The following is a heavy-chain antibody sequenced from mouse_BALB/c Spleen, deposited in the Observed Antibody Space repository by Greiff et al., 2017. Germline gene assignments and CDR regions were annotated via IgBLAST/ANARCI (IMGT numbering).Heavy chain of an antibody. CDR3: ARSLRLPNYYAMDY. Sequence: VQLQQSGPSLVKPSQTLSLTCSVTGDSITSGYWNWIRKFPGNKLEYMGYISYSGSTYYNPSLKSRISITRDTSKNQYYLQLNSVTTEDTATYYCARSLRLPNYYAMDYWGQGTSVTVSS. V-gene: IGHV3-8*02. D-gene: IGHD1-2*01. J-gene: IGHJ4*01. CDR1: GDSITSGY. CDR2: ISYSGST.